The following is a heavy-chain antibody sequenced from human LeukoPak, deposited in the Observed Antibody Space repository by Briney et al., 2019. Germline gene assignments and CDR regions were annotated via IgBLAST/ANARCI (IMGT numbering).Heavy chain of an antibody. CDR3: ARGYCSGGSCYAFDH. D-gene: IGHD2-15*01. CDR1: KFTVSSNY. Sequence: GGSLRLSCAASKFTVSSNYMSWVRQAPGKGLEWVSLIYSDGSTYYADSVKDRFTISRDKSKNTLYLQMNSLRAEDTAMYYCARGYCSGGSCYAFDHWGQGTLVTVSS. J-gene: IGHJ4*02. V-gene: IGHV3-53*01. CDR2: IYSDGST.